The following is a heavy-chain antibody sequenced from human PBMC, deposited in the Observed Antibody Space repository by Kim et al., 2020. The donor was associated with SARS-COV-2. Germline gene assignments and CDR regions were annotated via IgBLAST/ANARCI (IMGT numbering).Heavy chain of an antibody. CDR3: ARGPKKTYCSSTSCYAGGAVYYYYYGMDV. V-gene: IGHV4-34*01. Sequence: SETLSLTCAVYGGSFSGYYWSWIRQPPGKGLEWIGEINHSGSTNYNPSLKSRVTISLDTSKNQFSLKLSSVTAADTAVYYCARGPKKTYCSSTSCYAGGAVYYYYYGMDVWGQGTTVTVSS. J-gene: IGHJ6*02. CDR1: GGSFSGYY. CDR2: INHSGST. D-gene: IGHD2-2*01.